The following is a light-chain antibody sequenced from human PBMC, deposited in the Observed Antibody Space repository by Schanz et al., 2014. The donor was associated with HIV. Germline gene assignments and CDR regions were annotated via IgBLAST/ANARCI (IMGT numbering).Light chain of an antibody. CDR2: SNN. J-gene: IGLJ3*02. Sequence: QSVLSQPPSASGTPGQRVAISCSGSNSNIGSNAVTWYQQLPGTAPKLLIYSNNQRPSGVPARFSGSKSGSSASLAISGLQADDEADYFCQSFDSSLNGVVFGGGTKLTVL. CDR3: QSFDSSLNGVV. CDR1: NSNIGSNA. V-gene: IGLV1-44*01.